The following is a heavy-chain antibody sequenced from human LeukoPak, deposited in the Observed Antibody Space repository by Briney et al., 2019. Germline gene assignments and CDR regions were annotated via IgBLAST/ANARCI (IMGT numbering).Heavy chain of an antibody. J-gene: IGHJ6*03. V-gene: IGHV3-11*01. CDR1: GFTFSDYF. CDR3: ASDMVYYMDV. D-gene: IGHD2-8*01. CDR2: ISSSGSTI. Sequence: PGGSLRLSCAASGFTFSDYFMSWIRQAPGEGREWGSYISSSGSTIYYADAVEGRFTISRDNAKNSLYLQMNSLRAEDTAVYYCASDMVYYMDVWGKGTTVTVSS.